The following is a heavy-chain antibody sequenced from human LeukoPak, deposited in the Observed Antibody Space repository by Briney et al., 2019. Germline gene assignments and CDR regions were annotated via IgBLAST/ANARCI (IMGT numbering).Heavy chain of an antibody. CDR3: ARVIPNSYYYDSSGYYCDY. CDR2: IYYSGST. CDR1: GGSISSYF. J-gene: IGHJ4*02. V-gene: IGHV4-59*01. D-gene: IGHD3-22*01. Sequence: SETLSLTCTVSGGSISSYFWSWFRQPPGKGLQWIGYIYYSGSTNYNPSLKSRVTISVDTSKNQFSLRLSSVTAADTAVFYCARVIPNSYYYDSSGYYCDYWGQGTLVTVSS.